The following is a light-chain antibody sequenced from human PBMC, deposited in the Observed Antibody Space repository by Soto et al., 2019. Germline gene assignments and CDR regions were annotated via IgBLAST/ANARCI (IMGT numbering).Light chain of an antibody. Sequence: QPVLTQPPSASGTPGQRVTISCSGSSSNIGSNFVYWYQQFPGTAPKLLIYRNNQRPSGVPDRFSGSKSGTSASLAISGRPSDDEADYYCAAWDDSLSGWVFGGGTKLTVL. V-gene: IGLV1-47*01. J-gene: IGLJ3*02. CDR1: SSNIGSNF. CDR2: RNN. CDR3: AAWDDSLSGWV.